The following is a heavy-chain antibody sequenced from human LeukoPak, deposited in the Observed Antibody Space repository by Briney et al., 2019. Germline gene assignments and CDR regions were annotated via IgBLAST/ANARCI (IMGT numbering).Heavy chain of an antibody. CDR3: AGGIFGVVINAFHI. CDR1: GGSISSYH. Sequence: PSETLSLTCTVSGGSISSYHWSWIRPPPGKGLEWIGDTYNSGSTNYNPSLKSRVTISVDTSKNQFSLKLTSVTAADTAVYYCAGGIFGVVINAFHIWGQGTMVTVSS. V-gene: IGHV4-59*01. CDR2: TYNSGST. J-gene: IGHJ3*02. D-gene: IGHD3-3*01.